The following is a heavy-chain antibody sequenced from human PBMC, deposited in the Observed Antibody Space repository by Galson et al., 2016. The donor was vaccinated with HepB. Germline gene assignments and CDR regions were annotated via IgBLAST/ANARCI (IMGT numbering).Heavy chain of an antibody. CDR1: GLTFRSYA. Sequence: SLRLSCAASGLTFRSYAFSWLRQAPGKGLEWVSVSASGDITYYAHSVKGRFTISRDKSKNTLFLNMISLRAEDTASYYCASHLGGSSLDPFDIWGRGTIVTVSS. J-gene: IGHJ3*02. CDR3: ASHLGGSSLDPFDI. D-gene: IGHD3-16*01. V-gene: IGHV3-23*01. CDR2: SASGDIT.